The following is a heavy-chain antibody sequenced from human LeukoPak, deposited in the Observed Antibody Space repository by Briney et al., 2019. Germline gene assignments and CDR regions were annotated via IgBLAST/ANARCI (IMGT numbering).Heavy chain of an antibody. J-gene: IGHJ4*02. CDR3: ARGGSVGSYYYFDY. Sequence: GGSLRLSCAASGLTVRNTYMTWVRQAPGKGLEWVSVIYSGGNTYYADSVKGRLTTSRDNSKNTLFLQMNSLRAEDTAVYFCARGGSVGSYYYFDYWGQGTLVTVSS. V-gene: IGHV3-53*01. CDR1: GLTVRNTY. D-gene: IGHD1-26*01. CDR2: IYSGGNT.